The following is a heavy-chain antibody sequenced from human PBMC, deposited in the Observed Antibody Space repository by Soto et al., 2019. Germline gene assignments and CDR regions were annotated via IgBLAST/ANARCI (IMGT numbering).Heavy chain of an antibody. CDR3: ARAKRYYYDSSFFDY. J-gene: IGHJ4*02. V-gene: IGHV4-31*02. D-gene: IGHD3-22*01. Sequence: GSTYYNPSLKSRVTIAVDTSKNQFSLKLSSVTAADTAVYYWARAKRYYYDSSFFDYWGQGTLVTVSS. CDR2: GST.